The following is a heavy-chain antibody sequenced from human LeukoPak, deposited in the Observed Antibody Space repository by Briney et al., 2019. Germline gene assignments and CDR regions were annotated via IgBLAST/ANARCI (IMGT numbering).Heavy chain of an antibody. CDR3: ARDLDYYDSSGYYD. Sequence: GGSLRLSCEVSGFTFNIHWMSWVRQAPGKGLEWVANIKQDGSEKYYVDSVRGRFTISRDNAKNSLYLQMNSLRAEDTAVYYCARDLDYYDSSGYYDWGQGTLVTVSS. J-gene: IGHJ4*02. CDR1: GFTFNIHW. V-gene: IGHV3-7*01. D-gene: IGHD3-22*01. CDR2: IKQDGSEK.